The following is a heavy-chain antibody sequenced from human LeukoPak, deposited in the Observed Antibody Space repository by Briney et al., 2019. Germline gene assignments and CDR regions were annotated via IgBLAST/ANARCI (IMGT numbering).Heavy chain of an antibody. D-gene: IGHD3-22*01. V-gene: IGHV3-23*01. Sequence: GGSLRLSCAVSGITLSNYGMTWVRQAPGKGLEWVAGISDSGGRTNYADSVKGRFTISRDNPKNTLYLQMNSLRAEDTAVYFCARRGVVIRVILVGFHKEAYYFDSWGQGVLVTVSS. CDR1: GITLSNYG. CDR2: ISDSGGRT. CDR3: ARRGVVIRVILVGFHKEAYYFDS. J-gene: IGHJ4*02.